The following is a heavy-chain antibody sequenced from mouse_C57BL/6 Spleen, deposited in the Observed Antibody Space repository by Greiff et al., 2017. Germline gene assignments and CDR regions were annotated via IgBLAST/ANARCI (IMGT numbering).Heavy chain of an antibody. V-gene: IGHV3-6*01. J-gene: IGHJ3*01. CDR1: GYSITSGYY. Sequence: DVQLQESGPGLVKPSQSLSLTCSVTGYSITSGYYWNWIRQFPGNKLEWMGYISYDGSNNYNPSLKNRISITRDTSKNQFFLKLNSVTTEDTATYYCAREEPSSWFAYWGQGTLVTVSA. CDR3: AREEPSSWFAY. CDR2: ISYDGSN.